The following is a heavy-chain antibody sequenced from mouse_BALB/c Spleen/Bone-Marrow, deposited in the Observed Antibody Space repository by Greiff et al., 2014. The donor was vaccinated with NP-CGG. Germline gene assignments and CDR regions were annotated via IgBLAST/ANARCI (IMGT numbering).Heavy chain of an antibody. CDR2: IAPGSGST. CDR3: ARERYGYDGWYFDV. Sequence: DLVKPGASVKLSCKTSSYTFTNYWINWIKQRPGQGLEWLGRIAPGSGSTYYNEMFKVKAPLTVDTSSSTAYIQLSGLSSEDSAVYFCARERYGYDGWYFDVWGAGTTVTVSS. CDR1: SYTFTNYW. V-gene: IGHV1S41*01. J-gene: IGHJ1*01. D-gene: IGHD2-2*01.